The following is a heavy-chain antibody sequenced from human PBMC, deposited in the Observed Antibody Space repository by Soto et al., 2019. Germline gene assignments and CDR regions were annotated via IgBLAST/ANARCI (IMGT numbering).Heavy chain of an antibody. V-gene: IGHV5-10-1*03. D-gene: IGHD2-15*01. CDR2: IVPSDYYT. J-gene: IGHJ2*01. CDR1: GYIFTSHL. CDR3: ARLGYCTGSSCTNGYLDL. Sequence: EVQLVQSGAEVKKRGAPLRISCKGSGYIFTSHLISWVRQLPGEGVEWMGRIVPSDYYTVYSPSFKGRVAFSADKHINTACLQWGSLEAADPASYYCARLGYCTGSSCTNGYLDLWGRGTLVTVSS.